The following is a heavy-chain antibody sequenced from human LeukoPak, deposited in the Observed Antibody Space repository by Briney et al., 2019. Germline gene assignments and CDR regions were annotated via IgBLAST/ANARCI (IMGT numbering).Heavy chain of an antibody. CDR1: GGSFSGYY. CDR2: INHSGST. Sequence: SETLSLTCAVYGGSFSGYYWSWIRQPPGKGLEWIGEINHSGSTNYNPSLKSRVTISVDTSKNQFSLKLSSVTAADTAVYYCATTILTGYLRGLDYWGQGTLVTVSS. CDR3: ATTILTGYLRGLDY. D-gene: IGHD3-9*01. J-gene: IGHJ4*02. V-gene: IGHV4-34*01.